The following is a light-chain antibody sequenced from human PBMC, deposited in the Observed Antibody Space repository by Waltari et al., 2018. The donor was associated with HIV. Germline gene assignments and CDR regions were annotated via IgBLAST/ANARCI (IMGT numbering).Light chain of an antibody. Sequence: QSVLTQPPSASGTPGQRVTIPCSGARSAIGSNYVYWYQQLPGTAPKLLIYRNNQRPSGVPDRFSASKSGTSASLAISGLRSEDEADYYCAAWDVSLRGAYVFGTGTKVAVL. CDR1: RSAIGSNY. CDR2: RNN. CDR3: AAWDVSLRGAYV. J-gene: IGLJ1*01. V-gene: IGLV1-47*01.